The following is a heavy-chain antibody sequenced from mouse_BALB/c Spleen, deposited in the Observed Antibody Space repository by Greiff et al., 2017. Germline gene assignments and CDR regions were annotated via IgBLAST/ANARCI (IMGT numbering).Heavy chain of an antibody. D-gene: IGHD2-1*01. CDR1: GFTFSDYY. V-gene: IGHV5-4*02. CDR2: ISDGGSYT. J-gene: IGHJ2*01. Sequence: EVKLMESGGGLVKPGGSLKLSCAASGFTFSDYYMYWVRQTPEKRLEWVATISDGGSYTYYPDSVKGRFTISRDNAKNNLYLQMSSLKSEDTAMYYCARDPATMSDGNFDYWGQGTTLTVSS. CDR3: ARDPATMSDGNFDY.